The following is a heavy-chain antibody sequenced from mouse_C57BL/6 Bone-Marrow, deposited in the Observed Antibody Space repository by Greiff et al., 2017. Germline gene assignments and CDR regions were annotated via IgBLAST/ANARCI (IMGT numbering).Heavy chain of an antibody. Sequence: VMLVESGPGLVQPSQSLSITCTVSGFSLTSYGVHWVRQSPGKGLEWLGVIWRGGSTDYNAAFMSRLSITKDNSKSQVFFKMNSLQADDTAIYYCAKTYYYGPWFAYGGQGTLVTVSA. CDR3: AKTYYYGPWFAY. V-gene: IGHV2-5*01. CDR1: GFSLTSYG. J-gene: IGHJ3*01. CDR2: IWRGGST. D-gene: IGHD1-1*01.